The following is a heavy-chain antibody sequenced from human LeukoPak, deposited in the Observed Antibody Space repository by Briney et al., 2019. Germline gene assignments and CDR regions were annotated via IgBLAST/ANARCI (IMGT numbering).Heavy chain of an antibody. V-gene: IGHV3-11*01. D-gene: IGHD2-21*02. CDR3: AREYCGGDCRNPPISLFDY. Sequence: GGSLRLSCAASGFTFSDYYMSWIRQAPGKGLEWVSYISSSGSTIYYADSVKGRFTISRDNAKNSLYLQMNSLRAEDTAVYYCAREYCGGDCRNPPISLFDYWGQGTLVTVSS. J-gene: IGHJ4*02. CDR1: GFTFSDYY. CDR2: ISSSGSTI.